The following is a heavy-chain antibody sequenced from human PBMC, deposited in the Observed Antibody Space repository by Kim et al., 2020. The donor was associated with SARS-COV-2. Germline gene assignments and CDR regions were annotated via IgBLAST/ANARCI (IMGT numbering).Heavy chain of an antibody. CDR2: IKQDGSEK. J-gene: IGHJ6*02. Sequence: GGSLRLSCAASGFTFSSYWMSWVRQAPGKGLEWLANIKQDGSEKYYVDSVKGRFTISRDNAKNSLYLQMNSLRAEDTAVYYCARDSYVVGATPAYYYYYGMDVWGQGTTVTVSS. V-gene: IGHV3-7*03. D-gene: IGHD1-26*01. CDR1: GFTFSSYW. CDR3: ARDSYVVGATPAYYYYYGMDV.